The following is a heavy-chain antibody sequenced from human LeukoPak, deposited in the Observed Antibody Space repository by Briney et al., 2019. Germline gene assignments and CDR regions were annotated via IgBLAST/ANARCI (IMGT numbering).Heavy chain of an antibody. CDR3: ARDHFGHFDY. V-gene: IGHV3-7*01. CDR1: FTFSSYW. CDR2: IKQDGSEK. D-gene: IGHD3-10*01. J-gene: IGHJ4*02. Sequence: PGGSLRLSCAAFTFSSYWISWVRQAPGKGLEWVANIKQDGSEKYCVDSVKGRFTISRDNAKNSLYLQMNSLRAEDTAMYYCARDHFGHFDYWGQGTLVTVSS.